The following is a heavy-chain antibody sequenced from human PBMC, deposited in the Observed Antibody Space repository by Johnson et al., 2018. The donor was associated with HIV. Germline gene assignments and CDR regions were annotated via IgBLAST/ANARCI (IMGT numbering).Heavy chain of an antibody. V-gene: IGHV3-30*18. CDR2: NSYDGSNK. J-gene: IGHJ3*02. Sequence: VQLVESGGGVVQPGRSLRLSCAASQFTFSSYGMHWVRQAPGKGLEWVALNSYDGSNKYYADYVKGRFTISRYNSKNTLYLQMNSLSAEDTAVYYCAKDTGGNSGSDAFDILGQGTMVTVSS. CDR1: QFTFSSYG. D-gene: IGHD4-23*01. CDR3: AKDTGGNSGSDAFDI.